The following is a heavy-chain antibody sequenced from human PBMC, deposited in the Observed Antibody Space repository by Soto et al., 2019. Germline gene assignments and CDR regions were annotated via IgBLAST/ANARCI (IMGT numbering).Heavy chain of an antibody. CDR1: GGSVSSGSYY. CDR3: ARHGSTNYNILTGFPFPLDY. J-gene: IGHJ4*02. CDR2: IYFSGTT. D-gene: IGHD3-9*01. Sequence: TSETLSLTCTVSGGSVSSGSYYWSWIRQPPGKGLEWIGYIYFSGTTYYNPSLKSRITISVDTSQNQVSLKLSSVTAADTAVYYCARHGSTNYNILTGFPFPLDYWGQGTQVTVSS. V-gene: IGHV4-39*01.